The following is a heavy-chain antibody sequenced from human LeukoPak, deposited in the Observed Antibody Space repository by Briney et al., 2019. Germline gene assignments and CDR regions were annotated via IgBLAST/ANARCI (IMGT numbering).Heavy chain of an antibody. D-gene: IGHD1-26*01. CDR3: ARHVNSNGSPSDY. CDR1: GYSISSGYY. V-gene: IGHV4-38-2*02. J-gene: IGHJ4*02. CDR2: IYYSGST. Sequence: SETLSLTCTVSGYSISSGYYWGWIRQPPGKGLGWIGSIYYSGSTYYNPSPKSRVTISVDTSKNQFSLKLSSVTAADTAVFYCARHVNSNGSPSDYWGQGTLVTVSS.